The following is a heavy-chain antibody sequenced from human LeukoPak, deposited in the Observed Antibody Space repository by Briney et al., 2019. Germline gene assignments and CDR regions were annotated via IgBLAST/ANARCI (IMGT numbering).Heavy chain of an antibody. CDR3: ARSNSGLDY. V-gene: IGHV3-7*01. Sequence: GGSLRVSCAASGFTFSNYWMGWVRQAPGKGLEWVANIKQDGSETYYVDSVKGRFTISRDNAKNSLYLQMNSLRAEDTAVYYCARSNSGLDYWGQGTLVTVSS. J-gene: IGHJ4*02. CDR2: IKQDGSET. CDR1: GFTFSNYW. D-gene: IGHD6-19*01.